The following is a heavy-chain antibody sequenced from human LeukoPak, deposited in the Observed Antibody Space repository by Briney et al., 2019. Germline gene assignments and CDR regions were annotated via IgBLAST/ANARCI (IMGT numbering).Heavy chain of an antibody. J-gene: IGHJ4*02. CDR3: ARGSSLSNYVDY. CDR2: IYYSGST. CDR1: GASISSGGYY. Sequence: SQTLSLTCTVSGASISSGGYYWNWIRQPPGKGLEWIGYIYYSGSTYYNPSLKSRVTISVDTSKNQFSLKLSSVTAADTAVYYCARGSSLSNYVDYWGQGTLVTVSS. D-gene: IGHD1-26*01. V-gene: IGHV4-30-4*08.